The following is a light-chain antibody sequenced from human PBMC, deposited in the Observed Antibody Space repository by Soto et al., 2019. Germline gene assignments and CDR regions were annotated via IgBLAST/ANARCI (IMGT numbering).Light chain of an antibody. Sequence: QSTLTQPRSVSGSPGQSVVISCTGTSSDVGSYNRVSWYQQPPGTAPKLMIYDVISRPSGVPDRFSGSKSGNTASLTISGLQPEDEADYYCLSFTNSDTYVFGTGTKVTVL. CDR2: DVI. J-gene: IGLJ1*01. CDR1: SSDVGSYNR. V-gene: IGLV2-18*02. CDR3: LSFTNSDTYV.